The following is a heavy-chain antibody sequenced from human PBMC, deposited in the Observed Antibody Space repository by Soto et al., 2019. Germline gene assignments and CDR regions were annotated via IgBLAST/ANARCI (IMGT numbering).Heavy chain of an antibody. CDR3: ASHGYTYYDFWSGYSPASYYFDY. Sequence: ETLSLTCTVSGGSISSSSYYWGWIRQPPGKGLEWIGSIYYSGSTYYNPSLKSRVTISVDTSKNQFSLKLSSVTAADTAVYYCASHGYTYYDFWSGYSPASYYFDYWGQGTLVPVSA. CDR1: GGSISSSSYY. CDR2: IYYSGST. J-gene: IGHJ4*02. D-gene: IGHD3-3*01. V-gene: IGHV4-39*01.